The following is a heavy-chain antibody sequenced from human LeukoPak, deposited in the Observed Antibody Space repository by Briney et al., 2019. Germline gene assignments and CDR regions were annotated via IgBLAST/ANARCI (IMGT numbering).Heavy chain of an antibody. CDR3: AKLGDDYGDFHT. D-gene: IGHD4-17*01. J-gene: IGHJ4*02. CDR2: IYNSGST. Sequence: SETLSLTCTVSGGSISSYYWSWIRQPPGKGLEWIGYIYNSGSTKYKPSLKSRVTILVDTSKNQFSLKLSSVTAADTAVYYCAKLGDDYGDFHTWGQGILVTVSS. CDR1: GGSISSYY. V-gene: IGHV4-59*08.